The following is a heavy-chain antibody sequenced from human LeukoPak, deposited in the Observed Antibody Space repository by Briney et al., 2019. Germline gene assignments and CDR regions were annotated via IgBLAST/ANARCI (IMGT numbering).Heavy chain of an antibody. V-gene: IGHV3-23*01. D-gene: IGHD5-12*01. CDR1: GFTFSNYA. CDR2: ITGSGGGT. CDR3: ARDRRGYSGYNPFDY. J-gene: IGHJ4*02. Sequence: GGSLRLSCAASGFTFSNYAMSWVRRAPGKGLEWISGITGSGGGTSYADSVKGRFSISRDNSKNTLHLQMNSLRAEDTAVYYCARDRRGYSGYNPFDYWGQGTLVTVSS.